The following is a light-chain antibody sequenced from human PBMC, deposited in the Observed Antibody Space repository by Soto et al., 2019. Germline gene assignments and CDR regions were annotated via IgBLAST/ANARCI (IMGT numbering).Light chain of an antibody. CDR1: QSVRDN. V-gene: IGKV3-15*01. J-gene: IGKJ4*01. Sequence: TQAPTTLSVSPGERVTLSFRASQSVRDNLAWYQQRPGQAPKLLIYGTSIRVTGIPARISGSESGTEFTLTISSLQSEDFGVYYCQQYNDWPITFGGGTKV. CDR2: GTS. CDR3: QQYNDWPIT.